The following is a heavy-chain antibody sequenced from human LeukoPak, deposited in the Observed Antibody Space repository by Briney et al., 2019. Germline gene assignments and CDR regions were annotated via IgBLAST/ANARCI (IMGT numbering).Heavy chain of an antibody. CDR1: GFSFSSYN. J-gene: IGHJ4*02. CDR2: ISSSSSYI. V-gene: IGHV3-21*01. Sequence: GGSLRLSCAASGFSFSSYNMNWVRQAPGKGLEWVSSISSSSSYIYYADSVKGRFTISRDNAKNSLYLQMNSLRAEDTAVYYCARSYSSGCYPGYWGQGTLVTVSS. D-gene: IGHD6-19*01. CDR3: ARSYSSGCYPGY.